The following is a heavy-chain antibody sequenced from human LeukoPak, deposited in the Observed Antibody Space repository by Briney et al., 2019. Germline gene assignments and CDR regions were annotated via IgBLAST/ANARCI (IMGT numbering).Heavy chain of an antibody. J-gene: IGHJ3*02. CDR1: GFTFSSYS. D-gene: IGHD3-3*01. Sequence: GGSLRLSCAASGFTFSSYSMNWVRQAPGKGLEWVLSISSSSSYIYYADSVKGRFTISRDNAKNSLYLQMNSLRAEDTAVYYCARAGTIFGLAFDIWGQGTMVTVSS. V-gene: IGHV3-21*01. CDR3: ARAGTIFGLAFDI. CDR2: ISSSSSYI.